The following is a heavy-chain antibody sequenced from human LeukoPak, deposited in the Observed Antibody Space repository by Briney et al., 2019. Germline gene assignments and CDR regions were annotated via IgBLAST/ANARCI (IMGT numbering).Heavy chain of an antibody. CDR3: VKEKKYYYESTGYPGYNY. CDR2: ISSSSSYI. J-gene: IGHJ4*02. V-gene: IGHV3-21*01. D-gene: IGHD3-22*01. Sequence: PGGSLRLSRAASGFTFSSYSMNWVRQAPGKGLEWVSSISSSSSYIYYADSVKGRFTISRDNAENLLYLQMNSLRAEDTAVYYWVKEKKYYYESTGYPGYNYGGQGTLVPVS. CDR1: GFTFSSYS.